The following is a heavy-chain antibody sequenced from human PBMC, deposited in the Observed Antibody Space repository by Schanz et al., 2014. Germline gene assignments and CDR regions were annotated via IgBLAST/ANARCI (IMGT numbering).Heavy chain of an antibody. J-gene: IGHJ4*02. CDR1: GFSFSDYY. CDR2: ISSSSSTI. CDR3: ARWFLIRGVILDS. V-gene: IGHV3-11*01. Sequence: VQLLESGGGLVQPGGSLRLSCAASGFSFSDYYMSWIRQAPGKGLEWISYISSSSSTIYHADSVKGRFTISRDNSRDTVYLQMNSLRADDTAMYYCARWFLIRGVILDSWGQGTLVTVSS. D-gene: IGHD3-10*01.